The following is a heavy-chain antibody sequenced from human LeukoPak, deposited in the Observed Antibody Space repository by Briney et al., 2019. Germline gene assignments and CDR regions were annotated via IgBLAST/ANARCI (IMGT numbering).Heavy chain of an antibody. CDR1: GYTFTGYY. V-gene: IGHV1-2*02. CDR2: INPNSGGT. Sequence: ASVNVSCKASGYTFTGYYMHWVRQAPGQGLEWMGWINPNSGGTNYAQKFQGRVTMTRDTSISTAYMELSRLRSDDTAVYYCARHYYYYYYMDVWGKGTTVTVSS. J-gene: IGHJ6*03. CDR3: ARHYYYYYYMDV.